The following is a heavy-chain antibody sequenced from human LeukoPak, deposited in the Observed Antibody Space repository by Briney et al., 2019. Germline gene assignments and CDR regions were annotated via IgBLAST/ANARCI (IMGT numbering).Heavy chain of an antibody. D-gene: IGHD6-6*01. J-gene: IGHJ6*03. CDR1: GYTFTGYY. CDR3: ARDLRDSYSSSSGSVLYYYYMDV. V-gene: IGHV1-2*02. CDR2: INPNSGGT. Sequence: GASVKVSCKASGYTFTGYYMHWVRQAPGQGLEWMGWINPNSGGTNYAQKFQGRVTMTRDTSISTAYMELSRLRSDDTAVYYCARDLRDSYSSSSGSVLYYYYMDVWGKGTTVTVSS.